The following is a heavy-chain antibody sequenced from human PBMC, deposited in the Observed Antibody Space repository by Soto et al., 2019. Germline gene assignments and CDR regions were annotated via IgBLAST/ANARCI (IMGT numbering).Heavy chain of an antibody. J-gene: IGHJ6*01. V-gene: IGHV1-2*04. Sequence: ASVKVSCKASGYSFTDYHIHWVRQAPGQGLEWLGRINPKSGGTSTAQKFQGWVTMTRDRSISTVYMELTRLRSDDTAVYFCARGHSTDCSNGVCSFFYDHEMDVWGQGTTVTVSS. CDR3: ARGHSTDCSNGVCSFFYDHEMDV. CDR1: GYSFTDYH. D-gene: IGHD2-8*01. CDR2: INPKSGGT.